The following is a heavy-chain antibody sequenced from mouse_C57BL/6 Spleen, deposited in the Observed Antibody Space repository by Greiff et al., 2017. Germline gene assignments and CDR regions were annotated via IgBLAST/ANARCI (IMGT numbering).Heavy chain of an antibody. CDR2: INPSTGGT. Sequence: VHLQQSGPELVKPGASVKISCTASGFSFTGYYMNWVQQSPEKSLEWIGEINPSTGGTNYHQKFKAKATLTVDKSSSTAYMQLKSLTSEDSAVYYCARGEAYWFAYWGQGTLVTVSA. CDR3: ARGEAYWFAY. J-gene: IGHJ3*01. V-gene: IGHV1-42*01. D-gene: IGHD3-2*02. CDR1: GFSFTGYY.